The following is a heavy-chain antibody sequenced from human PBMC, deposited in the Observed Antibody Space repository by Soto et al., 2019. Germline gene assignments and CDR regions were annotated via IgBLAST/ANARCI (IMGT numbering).Heavy chain of an antibody. J-gene: IGHJ4*02. CDR2: ISSGSGGST. CDR1: GFTFTSYA. CDR3: ANSSKGGSSWYFPLDY. D-gene: IGHD6-13*01. Sequence: SGGSLRLSCAASGFTFTSYAMTWVRHAPGKGLEWVSSISSGSGGSTYYADSVKGRFTVSRDNSRNTLYLQMNSLRAEDTAVYYCANSSKGGSSWYFPLDYWGQGTLVTVSS. V-gene: IGHV3-23*01.